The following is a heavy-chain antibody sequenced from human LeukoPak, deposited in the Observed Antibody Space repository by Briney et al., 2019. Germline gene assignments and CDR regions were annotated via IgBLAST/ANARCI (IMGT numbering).Heavy chain of an antibody. CDR1: GFTFSNYA. J-gene: IGHJ4*02. CDR3: AREHSSGWYLLPNFDY. Sequence: PGGSLRLSCAASGFTFSNYAMHWVRQAPGKGLEWVAVISYDGSDKYSADSVKGRFTISRDNSKNTLYLQMNSLRAEDTAVYYCAREHSSGWYLLPNFDYWGQGTLVTVSS. CDR2: ISYDGSDK. D-gene: IGHD6-19*01. V-gene: IGHV3-30*04.